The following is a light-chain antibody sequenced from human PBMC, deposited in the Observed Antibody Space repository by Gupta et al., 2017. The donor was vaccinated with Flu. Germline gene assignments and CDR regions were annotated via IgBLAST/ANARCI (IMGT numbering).Light chain of an antibody. J-gene: IGLJ1*01. Sequence: SALTQPASVSGSPGQSLTISCTGTSSDVGGYNYVSWYQQHPGKAPKLMIYEVSNRPSGVSNRFSGSKSGNTASLTISGLQAEDEADYYCSSYTSSSTPPYVFGTGTKVTVL. CDR1: SSDVGGYNY. V-gene: IGLV2-14*01. CDR2: EVS. CDR3: SSYTSSSTPPYV.